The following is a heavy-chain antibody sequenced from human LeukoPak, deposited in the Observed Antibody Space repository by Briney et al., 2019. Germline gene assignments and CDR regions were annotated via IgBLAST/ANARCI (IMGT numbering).Heavy chain of an antibody. CDR2: IYYSGST. V-gene: IGHV4-59*12. D-gene: IGHD3-10*01. CDR1: GGSISSYY. J-gene: IGHJ4*02. CDR3: ARDKRMGRLLWFGVLFDY. Sequence: SETLSLTCTVSGGSISSYYWSWIRQPPGKGLEWIGYIYYSGSTNYNPSLKSRVTVSVDTSKNQFSLKLSSVTAADTAVYYCARDKRMGRLLWFGVLFDYWGQGTLVTVSS.